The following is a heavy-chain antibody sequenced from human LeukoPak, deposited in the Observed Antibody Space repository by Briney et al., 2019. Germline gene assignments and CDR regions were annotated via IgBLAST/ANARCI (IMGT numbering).Heavy chain of an antibody. D-gene: IGHD2-2*01. Sequence: ASVKVSCKTSGGTFSSFAITWVRQTPGQGLEWMGGIIPIFGTADYAQKFQGRVTITADESTSTAYMELSSLRSEDTAVYYCARVNQLLFSAWGQGTLVTVSS. CDR2: IIPIFGTA. CDR3: ARVNQLLFSA. V-gene: IGHV1-69*13. CDR1: GGTFSSFA. J-gene: IGHJ5*02.